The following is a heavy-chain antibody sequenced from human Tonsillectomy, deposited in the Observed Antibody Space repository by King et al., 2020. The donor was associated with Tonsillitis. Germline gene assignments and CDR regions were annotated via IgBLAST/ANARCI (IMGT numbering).Heavy chain of an antibody. Sequence: QLQESGPGLVKPSETLSLTCTVSGYPISSGYFWGWIRQPPGKGLEWIGSVFHSGNTYYNPSLKSRVTVSVDTSKNQFSLRLSSVTAADTAVYYCARPMGSRRSYYYYGMDVWGQGTTVTVSS. CDR3: ARPMGSRRSYYYYGMDV. V-gene: IGHV4-38-2*02. D-gene: IGHD6-13*01. CDR2: VFHSGNT. J-gene: IGHJ6*02. CDR1: GYPISSGYF.